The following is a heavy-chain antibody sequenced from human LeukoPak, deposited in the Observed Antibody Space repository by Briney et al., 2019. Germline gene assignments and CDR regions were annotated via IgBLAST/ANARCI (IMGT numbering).Heavy chain of an antibody. V-gene: IGHV1-2*02. Sequence: ASVKVSCKASGYTFTGYNMHWVRQAPGQGLEWMGWINPNSGGTNYAQKFQGRVTMTRDTSISTAYMELSRLRSDDTAVYYCVRQEGYGDYFDYWGQGTLVTVSS. D-gene: IGHD4-17*01. CDR3: VRQEGYGDYFDY. CDR2: INPNSGGT. CDR1: GYTFTGYN. J-gene: IGHJ4*02.